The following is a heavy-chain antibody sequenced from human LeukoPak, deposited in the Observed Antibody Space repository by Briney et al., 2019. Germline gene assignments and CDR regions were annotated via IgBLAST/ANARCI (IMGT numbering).Heavy chain of an antibody. V-gene: IGHV3-72*01. J-gene: IGHJ4*02. Sequence: PGGSLRLSCAASGVTFSDHYMDWVRQAPGKGLEWVGRTRNKANSYTTEYAASVKGRFTISRDDSKNSLYLQVNSLKTEDTAVYYCARASPFSGSYYYFDYWGQGTLVTVSS. CDR2: TRNKANSYTT. D-gene: IGHD1-26*01. CDR3: ARASPFSGSYYYFDY. CDR1: GVTFSDHY.